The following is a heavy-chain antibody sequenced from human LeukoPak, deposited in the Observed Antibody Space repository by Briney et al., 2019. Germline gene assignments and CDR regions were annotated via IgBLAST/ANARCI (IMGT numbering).Heavy chain of an antibody. CDR1: GFTFSSYG. Sequence: GGSLRLSCAASGFTFSSYGMSWVRQAPGKGLEWVSAISGSGGSTYYADSVKGRFTISRDNSKNTLYLQMNSLRAEDTAVYYCARDHYYDSSGYQDWGQGTLVTVSS. CDR3: ARDHYYDSSGYQD. J-gene: IGHJ4*02. V-gene: IGHV3-23*01. D-gene: IGHD3-22*01. CDR2: ISGSGGST.